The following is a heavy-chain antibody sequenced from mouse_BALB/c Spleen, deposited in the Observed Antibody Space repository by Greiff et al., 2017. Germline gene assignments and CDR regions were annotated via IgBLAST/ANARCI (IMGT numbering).Heavy chain of an antibody. D-gene: IGHD2-14*01. Sequence: LQHPGSELVRPGASVKLSCKASGYTFTSYWMHWVTQRPGQGLEWIGNIYPGSGSTNYDEKFKSKATLTVDTSSSTAYMQLSSLTSEDSAVYYCTRSTYYRHYYAMDYWGQGTSVTVSS. J-gene: IGHJ4*01. V-gene: IGHV1S22*01. CDR1: GYTFTSYW. CDR3: TRSTYYRHYYAMDY. CDR2: IYPGSGST.